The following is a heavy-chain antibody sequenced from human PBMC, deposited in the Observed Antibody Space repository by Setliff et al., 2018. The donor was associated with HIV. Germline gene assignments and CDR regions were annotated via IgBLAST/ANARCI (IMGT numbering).Heavy chain of an antibody. V-gene: IGHV4-4*07. Sequence: PSETLSLTCTVSGGSISSYYWSWIRQPAGKGLEWIGHIYISGSTNYNPSLKSRVTISVDTSKNHFTLKLRSVTAADTAVYYCARLYGSGSYQVDYWGQGTLVTVSS. D-gene: IGHD3-10*01. J-gene: IGHJ4*02. CDR1: GGSISSYY. CDR3: ARLYGSGSYQVDY. CDR2: IYISGST.